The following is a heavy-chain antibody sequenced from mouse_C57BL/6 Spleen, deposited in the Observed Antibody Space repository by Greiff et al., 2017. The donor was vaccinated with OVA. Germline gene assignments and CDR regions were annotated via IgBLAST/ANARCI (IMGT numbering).Heavy chain of an antibody. D-gene: IGHD3-1*01. J-gene: IGHJ3*01. Sequence: VQLQQSGAELVRPGASVKLSCTASGFTFKDDYMHWVKQRPEQGLEWIGWIDPENGDTEYASKFQGKATITADTSSNTAYLQLSSLTSVDTAVYYCTSGCAYWGQGALVSVAA. CDR3: TSGCAY. CDR1: GFTFKDDY. CDR2: IDPENGDT. V-gene: IGHV14-4*01.